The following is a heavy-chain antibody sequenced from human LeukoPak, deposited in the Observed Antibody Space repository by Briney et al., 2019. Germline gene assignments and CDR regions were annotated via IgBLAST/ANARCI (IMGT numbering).Heavy chain of an antibody. D-gene: IGHD2-15*01. V-gene: IGHV3-23*01. J-gene: IGHJ4*02. Sequence: GGSLRLSCAASGFTVTSYAMNWVRQAPGKGLEWVSSISGTTGGTYYADSVKGRFIISRDNSKNTLYLQMDSLRAEDTAVYYCAKSVVSWVVAAIPSSDYWGQGSLVTVSS. CDR1: GFTVTSYA. CDR2: ISGTTGGT. CDR3: AKSVVSWVVAAIPSSDY.